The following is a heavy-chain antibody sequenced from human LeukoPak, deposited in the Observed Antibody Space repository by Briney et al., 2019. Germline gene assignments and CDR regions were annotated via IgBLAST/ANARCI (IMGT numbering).Heavy chain of an antibody. D-gene: IGHD3-3*01. V-gene: IGHV4-38-2*01. Sequence: PSETLSLTCAVSAYSNSSGYYWGWIRQPPGKGLEWIGSFYHSGSTYYNPALKSRVTISVDTSKNQFSLKLSSVTAADTAVYYCARLPRYDFWSGSNYMDVWGKGTTVTVSS. CDR1: AYSNSSGYY. CDR2: FYHSGST. CDR3: ARLPRYDFWSGSNYMDV. J-gene: IGHJ6*03.